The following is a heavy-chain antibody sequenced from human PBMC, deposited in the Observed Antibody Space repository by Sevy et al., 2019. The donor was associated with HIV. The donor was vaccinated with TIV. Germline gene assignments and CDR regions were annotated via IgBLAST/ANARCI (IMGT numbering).Heavy chain of an antibody. J-gene: IGHJ4*02. CDR1: GGSFSSYY. Sequence: SETLSLTCTVSGGSFSSYYWSWIRQSPGKGLEWIGYIYYNGTTNSSPSLRRRVTISPHTSKSQFYLKLKSVTAADTAGYYCAGGKVLFDYWGQGTLVTVSS. V-gene: IGHV4-59*01. CDR2: IYYNGTT. CDR3: AGGKVLFDY. D-gene: IGHD1-20*01.